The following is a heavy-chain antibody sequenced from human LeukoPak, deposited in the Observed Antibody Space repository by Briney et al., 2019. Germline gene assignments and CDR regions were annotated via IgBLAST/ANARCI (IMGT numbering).Heavy chain of an antibody. J-gene: IGHJ4*02. D-gene: IGHD5-24*01. Sequence: GGSLRLSCAASGFTFSTYAMSWVRQAPGKGLEWVSSISNSGGSTYYADSVKGRFTISRDNSKNTLYLQMNSLRAEDTAVYYCAKIELVTNNFDYWGQGTLVTASS. V-gene: IGHV3-23*01. CDR1: GFTFSTYA. CDR3: AKIELVTNNFDY. CDR2: ISNSGGST.